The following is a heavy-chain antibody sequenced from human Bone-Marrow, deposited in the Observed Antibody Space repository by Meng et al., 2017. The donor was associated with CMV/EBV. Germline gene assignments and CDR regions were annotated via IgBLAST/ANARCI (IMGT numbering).Heavy chain of an antibody. CDR1: GFTFSSYS. Sequence: GGSLRLSCAASGFTFSSYSMNWVRQAPGKGLEWVSYISSSGSTIYYADSVKGRSTISRDNAKNSLYLQMNSLRAEDTAVYYCARGHYDFWSGYYRYYFDYWGQGTLVTVSS. V-gene: IGHV3-48*04. CDR2: ISSSGSTI. D-gene: IGHD3-3*01. J-gene: IGHJ4*02. CDR3: ARGHYDFWSGYYRYYFDY.